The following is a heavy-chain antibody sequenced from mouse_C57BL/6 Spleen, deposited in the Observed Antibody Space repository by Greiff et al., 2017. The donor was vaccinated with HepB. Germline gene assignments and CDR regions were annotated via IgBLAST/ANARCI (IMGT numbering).Heavy chain of an antibody. CDR1: GYSITSGYD. V-gene: IGHV3-1*01. CDR2: ISYSGST. CDR3: ATTVVAPYYYAMDY. J-gene: IGHJ4*01. Sequence: EVQGVESGPGMVKPSQSLSLTCTVTGYSITSGYDWHWIRHFPGNKLEWMGYISYSGSTNYNPSLKSRISITHDTSKNHFFLKLNSVTTEDTATYYCATTVVAPYYYAMDYWGQGTSVTVSS. D-gene: IGHD1-1*01.